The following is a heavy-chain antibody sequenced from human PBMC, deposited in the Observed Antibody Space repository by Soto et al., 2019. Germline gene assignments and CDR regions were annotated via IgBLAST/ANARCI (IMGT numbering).Heavy chain of an antibody. J-gene: IGHJ4*02. V-gene: IGHV3-11*01. CDR3: AGQYSSSSVEF. D-gene: IGHD6-6*01. CDR2: ISSGAITI. Sequence: QVQLVESGGGLVKPGGSLRLSCAASGFTFSDYYMNWIRQAPGKGLEWVSYISSGAITIYYEDSVKGRFTISRDNAKNSLYLQMNSLRAEDTAVYYCAGQYSSSSVEFWGQGTLVTVSS. CDR1: GFTFSDYY.